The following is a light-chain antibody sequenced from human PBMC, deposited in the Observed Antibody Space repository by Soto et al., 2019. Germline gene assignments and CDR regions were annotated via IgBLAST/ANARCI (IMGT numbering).Light chain of an antibody. V-gene: IGLV2-14*01. Sequence: QSALTQPASVSGSPGQSITISCTGTSSDVGGYNYVSWYQQHPGKAPKLMIYEVSNRPSGVSNRFSGSKSGNTASLTISGLQAEDEADYYWSSYTSSSTRLYVFGTGTKLTVL. J-gene: IGLJ1*01. CDR1: SSDVGGYNY. CDR2: EVS. CDR3: SSYTSSSTRLYV.